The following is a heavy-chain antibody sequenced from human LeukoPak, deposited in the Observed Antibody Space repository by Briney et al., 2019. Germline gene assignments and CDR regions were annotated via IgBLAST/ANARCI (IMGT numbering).Heavy chain of an antibody. D-gene: IGHD6-19*01. J-gene: IGHJ4*02. Sequence: ASAKVSCKASGYSFTSYAMNWVRQAPGQGLEWMGWINTNTGNPTYAQGFTGRCVFPLDTSVSTAYLQISSLKAEDTAVYSCARVAEYSSGWYDPFDYWGQGTLVTVSS. CDR3: ARVAEYSSGWYDPFDY. V-gene: IGHV7-4-1*02. CDR2: INTNTGNP. CDR1: GYSFTSYA.